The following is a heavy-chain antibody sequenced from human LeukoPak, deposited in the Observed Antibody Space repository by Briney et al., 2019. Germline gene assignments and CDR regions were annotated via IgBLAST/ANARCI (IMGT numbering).Heavy chain of an antibody. CDR1: GGSFSGYY. J-gene: IGHJ3*02. Sequence: SETLSLTCAVYGGSFSGYYWSWIRQPPGKGLEWIGEINHSGSTNYNPSLKSRVTISVDTSKNQFSLKLSSVTAADTAVCYCARHQVVVIAISNPNDGFDIWGQGTTVTVSS. CDR3: ARHQVVVIAISNPNDGFDI. CDR2: INHSGST. V-gene: IGHV4-34*01. D-gene: IGHD2-21*01.